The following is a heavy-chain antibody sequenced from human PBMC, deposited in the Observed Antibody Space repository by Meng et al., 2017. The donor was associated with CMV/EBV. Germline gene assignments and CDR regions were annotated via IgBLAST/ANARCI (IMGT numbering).Heavy chain of an antibody. Sequence: YTFTSYYMHWVRQAPGQGLEWMGIINPSGGSTSYAQKFQGRVTMTRDTSTSTVYMELSSLRSEDTAVYYCARVMVRGVSPIPRYFQHWGQGTLVTVSS. CDR3: ARVMVRGVSPIPRYFQH. CDR1: YTFTSYY. CDR2: INPSGGST. J-gene: IGHJ1*01. D-gene: IGHD3-10*01. V-gene: IGHV1-46*01.